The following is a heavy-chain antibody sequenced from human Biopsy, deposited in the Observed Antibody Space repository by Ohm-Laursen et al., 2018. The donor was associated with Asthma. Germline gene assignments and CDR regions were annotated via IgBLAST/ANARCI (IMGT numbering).Heavy chain of an antibody. Sequence: ASVKVSCKTSGYTLNSAGITWVRQAPGQGLEWLGWISVYNGNTKVAQKLQDRVTMITDTSTSTAYMELRSLRSDDTAVYFCARAVDYSHYYGIDVWGQGTTVTVS. D-gene: IGHD3-10*01. J-gene: IGHJ6*02. CDR3: ARAVDYSHYYGIDV. CDR1: GYTLNSAG. V-gene: IGHV1-18*01. CDR2: ISVYNGNT.